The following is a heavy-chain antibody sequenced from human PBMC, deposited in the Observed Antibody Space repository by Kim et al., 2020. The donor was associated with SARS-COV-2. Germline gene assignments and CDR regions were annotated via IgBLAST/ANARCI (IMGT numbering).Heavy chain of an antibody. CDR3: AKVRARLLGYYYYGMDV. V-gene: IGHV3-23*01. CDR1: GFTFSSYA. CDR2: ISGSGGST. Sequence: GASLRLSCAASGFTFSSYAMSWVRQAPGKGLEWVSAISGSGGSTYYADSVKGRFTISRDNSKNTLYLQMNSLRAEDTAVYYCAKVRARLLGYYYYGMDVWGQGTTVTVSS. J-gene: IGHJ6*02. D-gene: IGHD2-8*02.